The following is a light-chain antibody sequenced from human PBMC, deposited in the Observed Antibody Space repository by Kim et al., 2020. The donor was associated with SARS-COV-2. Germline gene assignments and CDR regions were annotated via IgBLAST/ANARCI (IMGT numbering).Light chain of an antibody. CDR1: SSDVGGYNY. CDR3: CSYAGSLSV. J-gene: IGLJ1*01. CDR2: DVS. Sequence: PGQSVTISCTGTSSDVGGYNYVSWYQQHPGKAPKLMIYDVSKRPSGVPDRFSGSKSGNTASLTVSGLQAEDEADYYCCSYAGSLSVFGTGTKVTVL. V-gene: IGLV2-11*01.